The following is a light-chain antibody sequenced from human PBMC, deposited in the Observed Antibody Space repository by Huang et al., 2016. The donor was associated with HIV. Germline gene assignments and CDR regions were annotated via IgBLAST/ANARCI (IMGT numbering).Light chain of an antibody. Sequence: IVMTQSLDSLAVSLGERATINCTSSQSILYNSNNKNDLAWYQQKAGQPPKLLIYWASTRDSGVPDRFSGSGSGTDFTLTISSLQAEDVAVYYCQQYYNTPLTFGGGTKVEI. CDR1: QSILYNSNNKND. CDR2: WAS. CDR3: QQYYNTPLT. V-gene: IGKV4-1*01. J-gene: IGKJ4*01.